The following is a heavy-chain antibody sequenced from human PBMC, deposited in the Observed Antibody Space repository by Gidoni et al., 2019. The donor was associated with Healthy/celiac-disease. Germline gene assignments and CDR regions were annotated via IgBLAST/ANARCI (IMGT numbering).Heavy chain of an antibody. CDR1: GGSISSGGSS. CDR3: ARGKQWLNNDAFDI. J-gene: IGHJ3*02. V-gene: IGHV4-30-2*01. CDR2: IYHSGST. Sequence: QLHLQESGSGLVKPSQTLSLTCAVSGGSISSGGSSWSWIRQPPGKGLEWIGYIYHSGSTYYNPSLKSRVTIAVDRSKNQFSLKLSSVTAADTAVYYCARGKQWLNNDAFDIWGQGTMVTVSS. D-gene: IGHD6-19*01.